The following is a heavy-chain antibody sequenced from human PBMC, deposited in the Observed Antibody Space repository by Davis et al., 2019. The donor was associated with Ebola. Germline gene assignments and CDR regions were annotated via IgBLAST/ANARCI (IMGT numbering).Heavy chain of an antibody. CDR2: IYYSGST. Sequence: PSETLSLTCTVSGGSISSGDYYWSWIRQPPGKGLEWIGYIYYSGSTYYNPSLKSRVTISVDTSKNQFSLKLSSVTAADTAVYYCARGIVVVPADDYYYYYGMDVWGQGTTVTVSS. J-gene: IGHJ6*02. D-gene: IGHD2-2*01. CDR3: ARGIVVVPADDYYYYYGMDV. V-gene: IGHV4-30-4*01. CDR1: GGSISSGDYY.